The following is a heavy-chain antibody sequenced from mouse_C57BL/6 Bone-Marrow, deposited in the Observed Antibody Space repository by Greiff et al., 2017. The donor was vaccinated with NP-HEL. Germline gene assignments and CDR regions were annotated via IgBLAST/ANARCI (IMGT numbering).Heavy chain of an antibody. CDR3: ARDSNYFYDN. CDR1: GYTFTNYW. CDR2: IYPGDGYT. V-gene: IGHV1-63*01. J-gene: IGHJ2*01. Sequence: QVQLQQSGAELVRPGTSVKMSCKASGYTFTNYWIGWAKQRPGHGLEWIGDIYPGDGYTNYNAKFKGKATMTADKSSSTAYMQFSSLTSEDSAVYYCARDSNYFYDNGDQGQTTAVTS. D-gene: IGHD2-5*01.